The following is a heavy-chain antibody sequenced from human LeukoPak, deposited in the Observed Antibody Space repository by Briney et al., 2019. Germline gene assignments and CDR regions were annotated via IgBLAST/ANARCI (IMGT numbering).Heavy chain of an antibody. J-gene: IGHJ3*02. Sequence: GGSLRLSCAASGFTVSSNYMNWVRQAPGKGLEWVSVIYSGGSTYYADSVKGRFTISRDNSKNTLYLQMNSLRAEDTAVYYCAKDWNCSGGSCYSFDAFDIWGQGTMVTVSS. CDR1: GFTVSSNY. CDR2: IYSGGST. D-gene: IGHD2-15*01. CDR3: AKDWNCSGGSCYSFDAFDI. V-gene: IGHV3-66*01.